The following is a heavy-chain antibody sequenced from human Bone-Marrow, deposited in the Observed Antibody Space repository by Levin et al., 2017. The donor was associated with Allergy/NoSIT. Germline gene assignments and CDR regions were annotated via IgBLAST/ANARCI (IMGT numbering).Heavy chain of an antibody. CDR1: GGSIRSGGYY. Sequence: SQTLSLTCTVSGGSIRSGGYYWSWIRQHPGKGLEWIGYIYDSGSTSYNPSLESRAAISVDTSKNQFYPKLTSLTAADTAVYYCARIPDTTSEFDYWGQGTLVTVSS. V-gene: IGHV4-31*02. CDR2: IYDSGST. D-gene: IGHD5-18*01. CDR3: ARIPDTTSEFDY. J-gene: IGHJ4*02.